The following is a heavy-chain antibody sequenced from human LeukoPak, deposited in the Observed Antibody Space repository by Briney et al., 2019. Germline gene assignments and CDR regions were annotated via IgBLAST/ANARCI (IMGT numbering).Heavy chain of an antibody. CDR1: GFTFSSYA. D-gene: IGHD3-10*01. J-gene: IGHJ5*02. V-gene: IGHV3-30-3*02. Sequence: GGSLRLSCAASGFTFSSYAMHWVRQAPGKGLEWVAVISYDGSNKYYADSVKGRFTISRDNSKNTLYLQMNSLRVEDSAVYYCAKPLYFGESLNWFDPWGQGTLVTVSS. CDR2: ISYDGSNK. CDR3: AKPLYFGESLNWFDP.